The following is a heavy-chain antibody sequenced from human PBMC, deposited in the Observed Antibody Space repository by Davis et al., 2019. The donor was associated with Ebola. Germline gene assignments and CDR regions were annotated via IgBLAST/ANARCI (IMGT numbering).Heavy chain of an antibody. CDR1: GFTFSSYW. CDR2: INSDGSST. V-gene: IGHV3-74*01. J-gene: IGHJ4*02. Sequence: GESLKISCAASGFTFSSYWMHWVRQAPGKGLVWVSRINSDGSSTSYADSVKGRFTISRDNAKNSLYLQMNSLRAEDTAVYYCAREGGITMVQSLDYWGQGTLVTVSS. D-gene: IGHD3-10*01. CDR3: AREGGITMVQSLDY.